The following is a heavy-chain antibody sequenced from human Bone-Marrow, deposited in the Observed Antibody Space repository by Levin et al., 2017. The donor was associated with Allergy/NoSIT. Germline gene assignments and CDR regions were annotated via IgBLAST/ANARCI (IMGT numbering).Heavy chain of an antibody. D-gene: IGHD7-27*01. J-gene: IGHJ5*02. V-gene: IGHV3-74*01. Sequence: PGESLKISCAASGFTFSNYWMHWVRQVPGKGLMFVSIIKPDGTGANYADSVKGRFTISRDNNKNTVFLQMNNLRVEDTAVYYCTNGLTGEASWGRGTLVSVSS. CDR1: GFTFSNYW. CDR2: IKPDGTGA. CDR3: TNGLTGEAS.